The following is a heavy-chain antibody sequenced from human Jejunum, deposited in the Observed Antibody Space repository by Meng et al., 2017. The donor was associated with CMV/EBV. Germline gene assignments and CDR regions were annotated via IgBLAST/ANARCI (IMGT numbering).Heavy chain of an antibody. CDR1: GYDFSDYG. CDR2: VSSYTDNT. V-gene: IGHV1-18*01. D-gene: IGHD1-26*01. Sequence: KVSCKTSGYDFSDYGISWVRQAPGQVLEWIGWVSSYTDNTKYAPKFQGRVTMTADASTTTAHLELRSLRSDDTAVYYCARKQWEPDYWGQGTLVTVSS. CDR3: ARKQWEPDY. J-gene: IGHJ4*02.